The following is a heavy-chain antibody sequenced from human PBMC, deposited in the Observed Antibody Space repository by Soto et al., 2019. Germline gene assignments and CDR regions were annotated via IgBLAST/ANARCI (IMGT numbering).Heavy chain of an antibody. D-gene: IGHD4-17*01. V-gene: IGHV4-59*08. CDR1: VDSISRYY. J-gene: IGHJ2*01. Sequence: QVQLQESGPGLVKPSETLSLSCTVSVDSISRYYWSWIRQPPGNGLEWIGYIYYGGNTNIDPSLKGRVAIPIATSKSQVSLILSSVTAADTAVYYCARCGRDGDYMTNWYFDLWGRGTLVTVSS. CDR2: IYYGGNT. CDR3: ARCGRDGDYMTNWYFDL.